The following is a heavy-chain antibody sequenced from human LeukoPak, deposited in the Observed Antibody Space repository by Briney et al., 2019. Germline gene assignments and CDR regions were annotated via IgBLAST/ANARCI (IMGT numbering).Heavy chain of an antibody. J-gene: IGHJ4*02. CDR3: ARYVVAVAGAFDY. CDR2: IYYSGST. V-gene: IGHV4-39*07. CDR1: GGSISSSSSY. D-gene: IGHD6-19*01. Sequence: PSETLSLTCSVSGGSISSSSSYWGWIRQPPGKGLEWIGSIYYSGSTYYNPSLKSRVTISVDTSKNQFSLKLSSVTAADTAVYYCARYVVAVAGAFDYWGQGTLVTVSS.